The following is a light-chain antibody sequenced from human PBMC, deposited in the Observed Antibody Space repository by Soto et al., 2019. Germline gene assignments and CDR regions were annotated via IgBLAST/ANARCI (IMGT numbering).Light chain of an antibody. V-gene: IGLV2-14*01. J-gene: IGLJ3*02. Sequence: QSVLTQPASVFGSPGQSITISCIGTSSDVGGYKYVSWYQQHPGKAPKLMISEVSNRPSGISNRFSGSKSGNTASLTISGLQAEDEADYYCSSYTSRNTWVFGGGTKLTVL. CDR2: EVS. CDR3: SSYTSRNTWV. CDR1: SSDVGGYKY.